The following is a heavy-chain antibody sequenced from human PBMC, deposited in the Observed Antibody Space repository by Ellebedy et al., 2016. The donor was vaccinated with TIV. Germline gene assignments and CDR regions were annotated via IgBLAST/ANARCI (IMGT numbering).Heavy chain of an antibody. CDR3: ARGGVVYSYAAADY. D-gene: IGHD5-18*01. Sequence: PGGSLRLSCAASGFTFSDYYMSWIRQAPGKGLEWVSYISSSGSTIYYADSVKGRFTISRDNSKNTMYLQMNSLRPEDTSVYYCARGGVVYSYAAADYWGQGTLVTVSS. CDR1: GFTFSDYY. V-gene: IGHV3-11*04. J-gene: IGHJ4*02. CDR2: ISSSGSTI.